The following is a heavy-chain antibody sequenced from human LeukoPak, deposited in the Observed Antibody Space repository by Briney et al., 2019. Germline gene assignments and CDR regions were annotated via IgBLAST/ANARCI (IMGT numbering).Heavy chain of an antibody. CDR1: GGSISRYY. CDR2: IYYSGST. V-gene: IGHV4-59*08. Sequence: SETLSLTCTVSGGSISRYYWSWIRQPPGKGLEWIGYIYYSGSTNYNPSLKSRVTISVDTSKNQFSLKLSSVTAADTAVYYCARLKASSSWDYYYYGMDVWGQGTTVTVSS. D-gene: IGHD6-13*01. CDR3: ARLKASSSWDYYYYGMDV. J-gene: IGHJ6*02.